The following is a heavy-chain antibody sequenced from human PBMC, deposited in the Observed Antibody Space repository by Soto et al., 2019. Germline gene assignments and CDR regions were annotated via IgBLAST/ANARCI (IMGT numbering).Heavy chain of an antibody. Sequence: QAHLVQSGAEVKKPGASVQVSCKSSGYNFTRFGISWVRQAPGQGLEWMGWISTYNGNTNYAQRLQGRVTMPTDTSTNTAYMELRSLRSDDTAVYYCARLYIVGTTMSYGMDVWGQGTTVTVSS. V-gene: IGHV1-18*01. CDR3: ARLYIVGTTMSYGMDV. CDR1: GYNFTRFG. J-gene: IGHJ6*02. CDR2: ISTYNGNT. D-gene: IGHD1-26*01.